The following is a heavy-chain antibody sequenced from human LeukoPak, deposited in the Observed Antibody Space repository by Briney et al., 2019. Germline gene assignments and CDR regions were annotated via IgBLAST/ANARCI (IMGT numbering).Heavy chain of an antibody. CDR1: GGSISSSSYY. D-gene: IGHD2-2*01. CDR3: ARQGVRPSNWLDP. V-gene: IGHV4-39*01. J-gene: IGHJ5*02. Sequence: SETLSLTCTVSGGSISSSSYYWSWIRQPPGKGLEWIGYIYHSGSTYYNPSLKSRVTISVDTSKNRFSLKLSSVTAADTAVYFCARQGVRPSNWLDPWGQGTLVTVSS. CDR2: IYHSGST.